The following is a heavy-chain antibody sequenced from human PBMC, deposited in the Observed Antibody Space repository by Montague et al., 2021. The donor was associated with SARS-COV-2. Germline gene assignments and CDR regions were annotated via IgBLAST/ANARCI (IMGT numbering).Heavy chain of an antibody. CDR3: ARIGEERSNCDDFDT. V-gene: IGHV2-70*01. D-gene: IGHD1-1*01. CDR1: GFSLTTSGVS. J-gene: IGHJ3*02. Sequence: PALVKPTQTLTLTCTFSGFSLTTSGVSVGWMRQPPGKAPEWLALIDWDDDKFYTSSLRTRLTISKDTSKNLVVLTMTNMEPVDTATYYCARIGEERSNCDDFDTWGQGAPVIVSA. CDR2: IDWDDDK.